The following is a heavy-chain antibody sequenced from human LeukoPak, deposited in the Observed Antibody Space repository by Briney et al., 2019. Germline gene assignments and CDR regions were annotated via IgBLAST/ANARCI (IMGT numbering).Heavy chain of an antibody. J-gene: IGHJ4*02. V-gene: IGHV3-74*01. D-gene: IGHD1-26*01. CDR3: ARIRRGSVISIDS. CDR2: INDDGRIT. Sequence: GGSLRLSCAASGFAFNTYWMHWVRQAPGKWPVWVSRINDDGRITNYADSVKGRFIISRDGAKMHLQMSSLRVEDTAVYYCARIRRGSVISIDSWGQGTLVTVSS. CDR1: GFAFNTYW.